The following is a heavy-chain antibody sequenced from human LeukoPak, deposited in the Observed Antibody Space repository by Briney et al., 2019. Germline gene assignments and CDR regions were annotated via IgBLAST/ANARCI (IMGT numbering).Heavy chain of an antibody. D-gene: IGHD2-15*01. Sequence: SETLSLTCTVSGGSISSYYWSWIRQPAGKGLEWIGRIYTSGSTNYNPSLKSRVTMSVDTSKNQFSLKLSSVTAADTAVYYCARESRRYCSGGSCYRDYYYYYMDVWGKGTTVTVSS. CDR3: ARESRRYCSGGSCYRDYYYYYMDV. CDR1: GGSISSYY. J-gene: IGHJ6*03. V-gene: IGHV4-4*07. CDR2: IYTSGST.